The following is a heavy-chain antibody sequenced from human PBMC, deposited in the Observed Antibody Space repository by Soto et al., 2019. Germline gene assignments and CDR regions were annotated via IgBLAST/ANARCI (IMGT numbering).Heavy chain of an antibody. J-gene: IGHJ4*02. Sequence: GGSLRLSYAASGFTFSSYSMNWVRQAPGKGLEWVSSISSSSSYIYCADSVKGRFTISRDNAKNSLYLQMNSLRAEDTAVYYCARDSVAAAGLFDYWGQGTLVTVSS. D-gene: IGHD6-13*01. CDR3: ARDSVAAAGLFDY. CDR2: ISSSSSYI. V-gene: IGHV3-21*01. CDR1: GFTFSSYS.